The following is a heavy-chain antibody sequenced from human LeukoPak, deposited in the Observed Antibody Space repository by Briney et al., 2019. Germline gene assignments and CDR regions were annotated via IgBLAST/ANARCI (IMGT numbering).Heavy chain of an antibody. Sequence: ASVKVSCKASGYTFTSYGISWVRQAPGQGLEWMGWISAYNGNTNYAQKLQGRVTMTTDTSTSTAYMELRSLRSDDTAVYYCARDHGPTYYYDSSGYYSLDYWGQGTLVTVSS. CDR2: ISAYNGNT. D-gene: IGHD3-22*01. CDR3: ARDHGPTYYYDSSGYYSLDY. V-gene: IGHV1-18*01. J-gene: IGHJ4*02. CDR1: GYTFTSYG.